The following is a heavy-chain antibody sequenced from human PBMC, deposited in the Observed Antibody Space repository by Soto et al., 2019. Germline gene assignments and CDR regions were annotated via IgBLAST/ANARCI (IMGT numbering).Heavy chain of an antibody. CDR3: ARESHDILTGPPWVWYFDL. V-gene: IGHV4-34*01. CDR1: GGSFSGYY. Sequence: QVQLQQWGAGPLRPLETLSLTCGVSGGSFSGYYWAWIRQSPGKGLEWIGEINDRGSINYNPSLTSRVSISVDTSKNHYSLYLRSVTAADTAVYYCARESHDILTGPPWVWYFDLWGRGTLFTVSS. CDR2: INDRGSI. D-gene: IGHD3-9*01. J-gene: IGHJ2*01.